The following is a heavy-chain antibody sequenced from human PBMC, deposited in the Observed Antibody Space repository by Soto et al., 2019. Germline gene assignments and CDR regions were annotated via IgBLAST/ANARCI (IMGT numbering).Heavy chain of an antibody. CDR3: ARLDNTGAYQSFDY. CDR2: ICYTGNT. J-gene: IGHJ4*02. Sequence: PSETLSLTCSVSGGSIDSCNYYWGWIRQPPGKDLEWIGSICYTGNTFYNPSLKSRVTISVDTSRNQFSLRLSSVTAADTAVYYCARLDNTGAYQSFDYWGQGTLVTVSS. CDR1: GGSIDSCNYY. D-gene: IGHD7-27*01. V-gene: IGHV4-39*01.